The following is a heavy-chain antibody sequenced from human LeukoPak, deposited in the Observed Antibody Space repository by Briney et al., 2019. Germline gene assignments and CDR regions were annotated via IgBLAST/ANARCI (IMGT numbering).Heavy chain of an antibody. CDR3: ARGWLRFLNWFDP. J-gene: IGHJ5*02. V-gene: IGHV1-8*01. Sequence: ASVKVSCKASGYTFTSYDINWVRQATGQGLEWMGWMNPNSGNTGYAQKFQGRVTMTRNTSISTAYMELSSLRSEDTAVYYRARGWLRFLNWFDPWGQGTLVTVSS. CDR2: MNPNSGNT. CDR1: GYTFTSYD. D-gene: IGHD5-12*01.